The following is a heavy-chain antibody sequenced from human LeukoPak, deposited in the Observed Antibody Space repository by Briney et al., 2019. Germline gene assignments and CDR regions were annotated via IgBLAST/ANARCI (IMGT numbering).Heavy chain of an antibody. D-gene: IGHD3-9*01. Sequence: SETLSLTCTVSGYSIRSGYYWGWIRQPPGKGLEWIVTIYQSGSTNYNPSLRSRVTISVDTSKNQFSLKLSSVTAADTAVYYCARGRRLRYFDWLLSPLHYWGQGTLVTVSS. CDR1: GYSIRSGYY. J-gene: IGHJ4*02. V-gene: IGHV4-38-2*02. CDR2: IYQSGST. CDR3: ARGRRLRYFDWLLSPLHY.